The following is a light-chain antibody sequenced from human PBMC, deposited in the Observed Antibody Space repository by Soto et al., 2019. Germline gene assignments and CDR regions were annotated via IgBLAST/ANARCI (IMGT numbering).Light chain of an antibody. J-gene: IGKJ1*01. CDR1: QSVSRNF. CDR3: KQYGSSCT. Sequence: EIVLTQSPGTLSLSPGERATLSCRASQSVSRNFLAWYQQKPGQTPRLIIYGASSRATGIPDRFSGSGSGTDFTLTINRLEPEDFALYYCKQYGSSCTFDQGTKVEIK. CDR2: GAS. V-gene: IGKV3-20*01.